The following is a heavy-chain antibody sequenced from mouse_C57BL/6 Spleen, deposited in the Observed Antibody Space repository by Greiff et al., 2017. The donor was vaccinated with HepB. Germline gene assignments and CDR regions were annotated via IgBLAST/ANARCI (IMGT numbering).Heavy chain of an antibody. CDR1: GYTFTSYW. J-gene: IGHJ3*01. V-gene: IGHV1-64*01. D-gene: IGHD2-4*01. CDR2: IHPNSGST. CDR3: ARVGDYDYDGGFAY. Sequence: QVQLQQSGAELVKPGASVKLSCKASGYTFTSYWMHWVKQRPGQGLEWIGMIHPNSGSTNYNEKFKSKATLTVGKSSSTAYMQLSSLTSEDSAVYYCARVGDYDYDGGFAYWGQGTLVTVSA.